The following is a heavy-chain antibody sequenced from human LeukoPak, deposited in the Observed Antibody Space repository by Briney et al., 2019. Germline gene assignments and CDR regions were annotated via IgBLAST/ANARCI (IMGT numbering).Heavy chain of an antibody. V-gene: IGHV1-2*02. D-gene: IGHD6-19*01. CDR2: INPNSGGT. Sequence: GASVKASCKASGYTFTGYYMHWVRQAPGQGLEWMGWINPNSGGTNYAQKFQGRVTMTRDTSISTAYMELSRLRSDDTAVYYCARGLSVAGTGDFDYWGQGTLVTVSS. J-gene: IGHJ4*02. CDR3: ARGLSVAGTGDFDY. CDR1: GYTFTGYY.